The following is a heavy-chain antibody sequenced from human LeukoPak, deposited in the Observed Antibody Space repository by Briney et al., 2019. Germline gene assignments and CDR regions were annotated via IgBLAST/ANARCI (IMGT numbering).Heavy chain of an antibody. CDR1: GGSFNDYY. V-gene: IGHV4-34*01. CDR2: INHSGST. Sequence: PSETLSLTCAVYGGSFNDYYWTWIRQSPGKGLEWIGEINHSGSTSYNPSLKSRVTISVDTSKNQFSLHLTSVTAADTAVFYCAIHPAPPPENDAFDIWGQGTMVTVSS. CDR3: AIHPAPPPENDAFDI. J-gene: IGHJ3*02. D-gene: IGHD2-2*01.